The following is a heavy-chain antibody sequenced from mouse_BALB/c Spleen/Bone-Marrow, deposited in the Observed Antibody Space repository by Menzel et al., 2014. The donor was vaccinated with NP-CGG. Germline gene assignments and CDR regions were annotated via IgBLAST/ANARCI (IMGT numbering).Heavy chain of an antibody. J-gene: IGHJ4*01. D-gene: IGHD3-3*01. CDR3: ARDRGVSSRALDY. V-gene: IGHV2-9*02. Sequence: QVQLKESGPGLVAPSQSLSITCTVSGFSLTSYGVHWVRQPPGKGLEWLGVIWAGGSTIYNSALMSRLSISKDNSKSQVFLKMNSLQTDDTALCYCARDRGVSSRALDYLGQGTSVTVSS. CDR2: IWAGGST. CDR1: GFSLTSYG.